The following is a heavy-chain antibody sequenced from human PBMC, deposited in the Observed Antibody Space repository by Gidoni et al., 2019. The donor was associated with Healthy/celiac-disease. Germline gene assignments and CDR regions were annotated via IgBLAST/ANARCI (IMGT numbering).Heavy chain of an antibody. J-gene: IGHJ1*01. V-gene: IGHV3-11*01. CDR2: ISSSGSTI. D-gene: IGHD2-2*01. Sequence: QVQLVESGGGLVKPGGSLRLSWAASGFTFRDYYMSWIRQAPGKGLEWVSYISSSGSTIYYADSVKGRFTISRDNAKNSLYLQMNSLRAEDTAVYYCAYQNQLLQPNEYFQHWGQGTLVTVSS. CDR3: AYQNQLLQPNEYFQH. CDR1: GFTFRDYY.